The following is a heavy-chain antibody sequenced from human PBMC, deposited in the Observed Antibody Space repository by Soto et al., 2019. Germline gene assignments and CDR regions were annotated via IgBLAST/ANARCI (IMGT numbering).Heavy chain of an antibody. D-gene: IGHD3-22*01. Sequence: QVQLQESGPGLVKPSQTLSLTCTVSGGSISSGDYYWSWIRQPPGKGLDWIGYFYYSGSTYYNPSLKSRVTISVDTSKNQFSLKLSSVTAADTAVYYCARDYDSSGLYLLYWGQGTLVTVSS. CDR2: FYYSGST. CDR3: ARDYDSSGLYLLY. J-gene: IGHJ4*02. V-gene: IGHV4-30-4*01. CDR1: GGSISSGDYY.